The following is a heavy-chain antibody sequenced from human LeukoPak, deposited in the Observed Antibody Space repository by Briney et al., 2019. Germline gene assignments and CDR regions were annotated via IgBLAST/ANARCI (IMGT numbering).Heavy chain of an antibody. CDR1: GYTFTSYA. CDR2: INAGNGNT. CDR3: ARGRNSSKVFDY. D-gene: IGHD6-13*01. Sequence: ASVKVSCKASGYTFTSYAMHWVRQAPGQRLEWMGWINAGNGNTKYSQKFQGRVTTTRDTSASTAYMELSSLRSEDTAVYYCARGRNSSKVFDYWGQGTLVTVSS. V-gene: IGHV1-3*01. J-gene: IGHJ4*02.